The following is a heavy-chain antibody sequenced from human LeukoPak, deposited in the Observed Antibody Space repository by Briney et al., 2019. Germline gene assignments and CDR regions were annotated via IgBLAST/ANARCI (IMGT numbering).Heavy chain of an antibody. CDR1: GYTFTSYD. J-gene: IGHJ3*02. Sequence: ASVKVSCKASGYTFTSYDINWVRQATGQRLEWMGWMNPNSGNTGYAQKFQGRVTITRNTSISTAYMELSSLRSEDTAVYYCARDSSSWDDDAFDIWGQGTMVTVSS. D-gene: IGHD6-13*01. CDR3: ARDSSSWDDDAFDI. V-gene: IGHV1-8*03. CDR2: MNPNSGNT.